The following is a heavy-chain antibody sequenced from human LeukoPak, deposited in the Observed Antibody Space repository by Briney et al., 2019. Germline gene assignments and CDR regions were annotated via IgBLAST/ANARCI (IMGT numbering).Heavy chain of an antibody. V-gene: IGHV4-61*02. J-gene: IGHJ6*02. Sequence: PSQTLSLTCTVSGGSISGGSYYWSWIRQPAGKGLEWIGRIYTSGSTNYNPSLKSRVTISVDTSKNQFSLKLSSVTAADTAVYYCAGEASGYDYGYYYYYGMDVWGQGTTVTVSS. D-gene: IGHD5-12*01. CDR3: AGEASGYDYGYYYYYGMDV. CDR2: IYTSGST. CDR1: GGSISGGSYY.